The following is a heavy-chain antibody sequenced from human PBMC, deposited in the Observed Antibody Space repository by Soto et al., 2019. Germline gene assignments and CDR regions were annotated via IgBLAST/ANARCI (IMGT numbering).Heavy chain of an antibody. CDR2: IIPMFGAA. D-gene: IGHD2-21*02. CDR3: ARAVVVTAVVFQDHAMDA. CDR1: AGTFRSYD. J-gene: IGHJ6*02. V-gene: IGHV1-69*12. Sequence: QVQLIQSGAEVKEPGSSVKVSCKASAGTFRSYDISWVRQAPGQGLEWMGGIIPMFGAANYAQKFQGRVTITADESTRAAYLALNSLRSEDTAVYYCARAVVVTAVVFQDHAMDAWGQGTTVTVSS.